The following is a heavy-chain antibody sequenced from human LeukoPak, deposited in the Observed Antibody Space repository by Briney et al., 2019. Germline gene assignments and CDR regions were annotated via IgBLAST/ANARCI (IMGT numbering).Heavy chain of an antibody. CDR1: GFTFSSYG. CDR3: AKGSSSWYSYGGYFQH. Sequence: PGGSLRLSCAASGFTFSSYGMHWVRQAPGKGLEWVAVILYDGSNKYYADSVKGRFTISRDNSKNTLYLQMNSLRAEDTAVYYCAKGSSSWYSYGGYFQHWGQGTLVTVSS. CDR2: ILYDGSNK. D-gene: IGHD6-13*01. V-gene: IGHV3-30*18. J-gene: IGHJ1*01.